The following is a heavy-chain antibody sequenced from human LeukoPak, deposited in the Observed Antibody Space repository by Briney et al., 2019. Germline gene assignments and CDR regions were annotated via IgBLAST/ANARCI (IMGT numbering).Heavy chain of an antibody. V-gene: IGHV1-18*01. D-gene: IGHD3-10*01. J-gene: IGHJ4*02. CDR2: ISAYNANT. Sequence: ASVKVSCKASGYTFTSYGINWVRQAPGQGLEWMGWISAYNANTNYAQKLQGRVTMTTDTSTSTAYMELRSLRSDDTAVFYCARDLGSGSYYPTPDYWGQGTLVTVSS. CDR3: ARDLGSGSYYPTPDY. CDR1: GYTFTSYG.